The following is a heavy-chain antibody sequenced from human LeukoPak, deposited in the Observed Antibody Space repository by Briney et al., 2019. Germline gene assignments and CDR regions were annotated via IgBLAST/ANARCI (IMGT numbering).Heavy chain of an antibody. CDR3: ARGVAAAGSQLNCFDP. CDR2: ISYRGST. Sequence: SETLSLTCTVSGASISSYYWSWIRQPPGKGLDWIGYISYRGSTNYNPSLKSRVTISVDKSKNQFSLTLSSVTAADTAVYYCARGVAAAGSQLNCFDPWGQGTLVTVSS. CDR1: GASISSYY. J-gene: IGHJ5*02. V-gene: IGHV4-59*01. D-gene: IGHD6-13*01.